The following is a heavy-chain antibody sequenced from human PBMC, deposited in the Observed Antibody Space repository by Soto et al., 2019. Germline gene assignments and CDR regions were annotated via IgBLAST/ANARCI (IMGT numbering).Heavy chain of an antibody. CDR2: IRSKANNYIT. CDR3: ARDSSSCLGGHCYFDN. D-gene: IGHD2-21*02. J-gene: IGHJ4*02. V-gene: IGHV3-72*01. CDR1: GFTFRDHF. Sequence: EVRLVESGGGLVQPGGSLRLSCAVSGFTFRDHFMDWVSQTPGKGMAWVGRIRSKANNYITEYAASVQGRFTISRDDSKNSLYLQMNSLRIEDTAMYFCARDSSSCLGGHCYFDNWGQGTLVTVSS.